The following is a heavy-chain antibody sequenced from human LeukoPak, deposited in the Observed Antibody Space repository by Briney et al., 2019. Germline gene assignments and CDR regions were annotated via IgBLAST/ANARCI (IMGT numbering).Heavy chain of an antibody. V-gene: IGHV3-9*01. D-gene: IGHD2/OR15-2a*01. J-gene: IGHJ3*02. CDR1: GFTFDDYA. CDR3: ARRLYIVRGAFDI. CDR2: INWNSDSI. Sequence: PGGSLRLSCAASGFTFDDYAMHWVRQAPGKGLEWVSGINWNSDSIGYADSVKGRFTTSRDNAKNSLYLQMNSLRAEDTAMYFCARRLYIVRGAFDIWGQGTMVTVSS.